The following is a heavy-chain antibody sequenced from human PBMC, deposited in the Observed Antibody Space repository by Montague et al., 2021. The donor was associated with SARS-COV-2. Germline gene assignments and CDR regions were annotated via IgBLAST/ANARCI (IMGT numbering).Heavy chain of an antibody. V-gene: IGHV3-20*04. J-gene: IGHJ6*02. Sequence: SLRLSCAASGFNFDEYGMSWVRQAPGKGLEWVSGINWNGGSTGYADSVKGRFTISRDNAKNSLYLQMNSLRAEDTALYYCARGNYDILTRYYSRDYYYGMDFWGQGTTVTVSS. CDR1: GFNFDEYG. CDR3: ARGNYDILTRYYSRDYYYGMDF. CDR2: INWNGGST. D-gene: IGHD3-9*01.